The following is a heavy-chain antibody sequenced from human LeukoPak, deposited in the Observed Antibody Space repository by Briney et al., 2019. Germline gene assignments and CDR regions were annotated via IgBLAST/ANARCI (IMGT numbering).Heavy chain of an antibody. D-gene: IGHD6-13*01. V-gene: IGHV4-39*07. Sequence: PSETLSLTCTVSGGSVSSSSFYWGWIRQPPGKGLEWIGSTYYSGSTYYNPSLKSRVTISVDRSKNQFSLKLSSVTAADTAVYYCAREYSSSWYPTYYYMDVWGKGTTVTVSS. J-gene: IGHJ6*03. CDR1: GGSVSSSSFY. CDR3: AREYSSSWYPTYYYMDV. CDR2: TYYSGST.